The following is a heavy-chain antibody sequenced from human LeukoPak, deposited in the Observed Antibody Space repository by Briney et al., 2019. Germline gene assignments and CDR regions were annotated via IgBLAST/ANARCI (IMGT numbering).Heavy chain of an antibody. Sequence: PGGSLRLSCAASGFTFSSYSMNWVRPAPGKGLEWVSYISSSSSTIYYADSVKGRFTISRDNAKNSLYLQMNSLRAEDTAVYYCARGPVVVITTTNWFDPWGQGTLVTVSS. V-gene: IGHV3-48*01. D-gene: IGHD3-22*01. CDR3: ARGPVVVITTTNWFDP. J-gene: IGHJ5*02. CDR1: GFTFSSYS. CDR2: ISSSSSTI.